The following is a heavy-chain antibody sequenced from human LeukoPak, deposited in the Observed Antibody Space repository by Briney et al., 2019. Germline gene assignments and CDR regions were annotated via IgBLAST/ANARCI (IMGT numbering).Heavy chain of an antibody. J-gene: IGHJ4*02. D-gene: IGHD2-8*01. CDR2: SRNKANSYTT. CDR1: GFTFSAHC. CDR3: IRVNNGYAKDFDY. V-gene: IGHV3-72*01. Sequence: GGSLRLSCAASGFTFSAHCLDWVRQAPGKGLEWVGRSRNKANSYTTEYAASVRGRFTISRDDSKNSLYLQMNSLKIEDTAVYYCIRVNNGYAKDFDYWGQGTLVTVSS.